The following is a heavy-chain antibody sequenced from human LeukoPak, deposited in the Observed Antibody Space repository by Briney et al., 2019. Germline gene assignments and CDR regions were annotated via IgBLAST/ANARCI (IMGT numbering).Heavy chain of an antibody. Sequence: GGSLRLSCAASGFTFSSYGMHWVRQAPGKGLEWVAVISYDGSNKYYADSVKGRFTISRDNSKNTLYLQMNSLRAEDTAVYYCARDQELRFLEWLYSHYYYYGMDVWGQGTTVTVSS. D-gene: IGHD3-3*01. V-gene: IGHV3-30*03. J-gene: IGHJ6*02. CDR1: GFTFSSYG. CDR3: ARDQELRFLEWLYSHYYYYGMDV. CDR2: ISYDGSNK.